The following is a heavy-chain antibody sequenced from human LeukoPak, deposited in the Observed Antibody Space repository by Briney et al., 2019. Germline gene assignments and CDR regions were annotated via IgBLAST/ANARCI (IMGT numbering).Heavy chain of an antibody. CDR3: ARAYDILTGYYSRGDAFDI. J-gene: IGHJ3*02. CDR2: LLDDGVT. V-gene: IGHV4-4*09. D-gene: IGHD3-9*01. CDR1: GASVSGNY. Sequence: SETLSLTCAVSGASVSGNYWSWIRQSPERGLEWIGHLLDDGVTDYNPSLKSRVTILSDTSKNQFSLKLSSVTAADTAVYYCARAYDILTGYYSRGDAFDIWGQGTMVTVSS.